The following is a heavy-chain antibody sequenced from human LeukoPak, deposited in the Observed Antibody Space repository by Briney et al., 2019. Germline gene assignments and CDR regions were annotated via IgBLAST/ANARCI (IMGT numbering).Heavy chain of an antibody. V-gene: IGHV4-39*01. CDR1: GDSISNRRYY. CDR3: ARGIAAADTRPFDY. D-gene: IGHD6-13*01. Sequence: SETVSLTCTVSGDSISNRRYYWGWIRQPPGKGMEWIGSTSYGGSTYYNPSLQSRVTISVDTSKNQFSLKVTSLTDADTAVYYCARGIAAADTRPFDYWGQGTLVTVSS. J-gene: IGHJ4*02. CDR2: TSYGGST.